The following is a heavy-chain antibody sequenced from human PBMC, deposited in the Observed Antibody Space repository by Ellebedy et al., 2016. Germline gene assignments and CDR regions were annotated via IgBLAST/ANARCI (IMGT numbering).Heavy chain of an antibody. CDR3: AKRLELRRVPDY. J-gene: IGHJ4*02. Sequence: GGSLRLSCAASGFTFSDYAMNWVRQAPGKGPDWVSVIYIAGSTYYVDSVKGRFIISRDDSKNTLYLQMNSLRAEDTAVYYCAKRLELRRVPDYWGQGTLVTVSS. CDR1: GFTFSDYA. D-gene: IGHD1-7*01. CDR2: IYIAGST. V-gene: IGHV3-23*03.